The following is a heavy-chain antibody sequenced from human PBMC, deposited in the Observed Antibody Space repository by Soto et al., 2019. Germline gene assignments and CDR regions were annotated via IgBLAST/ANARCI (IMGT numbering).Heavy chain of an antibody. CDR3: ARVGVTNNYYYYYYMDV. J-gene: IGHJ6*03. Sequence: ASVKVSCKASGYTFTSYYMHWVRQAPGQGLEWMGIINPSGGSTSYAQKFQGRVTMTRDTSTSTVYMELSSLRSEDTAVYYCARVGVTNNYYYYYYMDVWGKGTTVTVSS. V-gene: IGHV1-46*03. D-gene: IGHD3-10*01. CDR1: GYTFTSYY. CDR2: INPSGGST.